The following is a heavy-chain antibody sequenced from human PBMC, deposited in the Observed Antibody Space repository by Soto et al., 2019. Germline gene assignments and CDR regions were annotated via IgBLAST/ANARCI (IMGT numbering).Heavy chain of an antibody. CDR3: ARAKPAGSADF. D-gene: IGHD2-2*01. Sequence: SETLCFTCTISVGSNIREGYYSRWIRQHPGKGLEWIAYISYSGSSYSNPSLKSRVTISADTSKNQFSLRLTSVTAADTAVYFCARAKPAGSADFWGQGTMVTVSS. CDR2: ISYSGSS. V-gene: IGHV4-31*03. J-gene: IGHJ4*02. CDR1: VGSNIREGYY.